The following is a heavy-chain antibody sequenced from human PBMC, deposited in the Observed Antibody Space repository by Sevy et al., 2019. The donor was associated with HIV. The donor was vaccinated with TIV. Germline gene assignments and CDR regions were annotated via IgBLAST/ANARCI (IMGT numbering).Heavy chain of an antibody. CDR3: ARDHEKDGDLGDYYYFAMDV. D-gene: IGHD4-17*01. CDR1: GFTFSDYY. J-gene: IGHJ6*02. CDR2: ISGSGDTI. Sequence: GGSLRLSCAASGFTFSDYYMSWLRHAPGKGLEWLSYISGSGDTIYYADSVKGRFTISRDNAKNSLYLQMNSLRAEDTAVYYCARDHEKDGDLGDYYYFAMDVWGQGTTVTVSS. V-gene: IGHV3-11*01.